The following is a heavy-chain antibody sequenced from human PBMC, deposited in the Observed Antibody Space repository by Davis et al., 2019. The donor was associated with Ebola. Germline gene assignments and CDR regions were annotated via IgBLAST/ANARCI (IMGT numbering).Heavy chain of an antibody. CDR3: ARAQFPTTSDH. D-gene: IGHD1-1*01. Sequence: AASVQVSCKASRYTFTSYGITWVRHAPGQGLEWLGWINPHNGNTNYAQNVQARVTMTTDTSTSPAYMEVGSLRSDDTAVYYCARAQFPTTSDHWGQGTLVTVSS. V-gene: IGHV1-18*04. CDR2: INPHNGNT. CDR1: RYTFTSYG. J-gene: IGHJ4*02.